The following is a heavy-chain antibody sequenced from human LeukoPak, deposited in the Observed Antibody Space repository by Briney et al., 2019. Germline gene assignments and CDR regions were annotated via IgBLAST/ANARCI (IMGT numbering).Heavy chain of an antibody. CDR1: GGSISSSRYY. J-gene: IGHJ4*02. D-gene: IGHD3-10*01. Sequence: SETLSLTCTVSGGSISSSRYYWGWIRQPPGKGLEWIGYVYSSGNTNYSPSLKGRAIISADTSKNQFSLKLTSVTAADTAVYYCVRDRELTYWGQGILVTVSS. V-gene: IGHV4-61*01. CDR3: VRDRELTY. CDR2: VYSSGNT.